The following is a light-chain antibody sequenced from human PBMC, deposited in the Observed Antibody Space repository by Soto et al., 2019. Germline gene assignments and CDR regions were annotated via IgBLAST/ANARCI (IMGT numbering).Light chain of an antibody. CDR2: VAS. J-gene: IGKJ1*01. Sequence: IVISKSPATLTVSPGERATLSCRASQSVSSNLSWYQQKPVQAPRLLIYVASTRATDIPARFSGSGSGTEFTLTISIRQSEDVAVDNCQRYNYCPQTFGQGTKVDIK. V-gene: IGKV3-15*01. CDR1: QSVSSN. CDR3: QRYNYCPQT.